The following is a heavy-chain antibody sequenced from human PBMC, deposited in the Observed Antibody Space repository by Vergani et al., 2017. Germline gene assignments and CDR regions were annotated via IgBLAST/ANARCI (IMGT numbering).Heavy chain of an antibody. V-gene: IGHV1-2*04. CDR1: GYTFTGYY. Sequence: QVQLVQSGAEVKKPGASVKVSCKASGYTFTGYYMHWVRQAPGQGLEWMGWINPNSGGTNYAQKFQGWVTMTRDTSISTAYMELSRLRSDDTAVYYCARERMVRGRDTGPSYDYGMDVWGQGTTVTVSS. J-gene: IGHJ6*02. D-gene: IGHD3-10*01. CDR2: INPNSGGT. CDR3: ARERMVRGRDTGPSYDYGMDV.